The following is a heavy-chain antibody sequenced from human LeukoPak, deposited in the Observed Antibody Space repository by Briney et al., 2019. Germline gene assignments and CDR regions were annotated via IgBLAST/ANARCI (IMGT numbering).Heavy chain of an antibody. CDR1: GFTFGDYA. J-gene: IGHJ4*02. CDR2: IRSKAYGGTT. V-gene: IGHV3-49*04. Sequence: GGSLRLSCTASGFTFGDYAMSWVRQAPGKGLEWVGFIRSKAYGGTTEYAASVKGRFTISRDDSKSIAYLQMNSLKTEDTAVYYCTREVIVVAPAAIDYWGQGTLVTVSS. CDR3: TREVIVVAPAAIDY. D-gene: IGHD2-2*01.